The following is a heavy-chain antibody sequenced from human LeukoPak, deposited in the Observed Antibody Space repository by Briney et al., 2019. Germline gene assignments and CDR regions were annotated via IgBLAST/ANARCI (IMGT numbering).Heavy chain of an antibody. V-gene: IGHV4-30-4*01. CDR2: IYYSGST. CDR1: GGSISSADYY. CDR3: VTYYFDSSGPKKNY. Sequence: PSETLSLTCTVSGGSISSADYYWSWIRQPPGKGLEWIGYIYYSGSTNYNPSLKSRVTISVDTSKKQFSLKLSSVTAADTAVYYCVTYYFDSSGPKKNYWGQGTLVTVSS. J-gene: IGHJ4*02. D-gene: IGHD3-22*01.